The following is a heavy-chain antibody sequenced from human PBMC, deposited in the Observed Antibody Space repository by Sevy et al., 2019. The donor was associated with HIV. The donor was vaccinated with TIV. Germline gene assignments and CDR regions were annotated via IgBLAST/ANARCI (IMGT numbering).Heavy chain of an antibody. Sequence: GGSLRLSCAASGFTFSSHTMNWVRQAPGKGLEWVSSISGGSTYIYYADSVKGRFTISRDKAKKLLYMQMNSLGVEDISVYYCAASGYSSYDDPRWGQGTLVTVSS. D-gene: IGHD5-12*01. CDR2: ISGGSTYI. V-gene: IGHV3-21*01. CDR1: GFTFSSHT. J-gene: IGHJ4*02. CDR3: AASGYSSYDDPR.